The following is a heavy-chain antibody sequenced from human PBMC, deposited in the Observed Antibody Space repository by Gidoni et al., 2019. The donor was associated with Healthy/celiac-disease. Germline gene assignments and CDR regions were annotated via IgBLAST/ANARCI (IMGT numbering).Heavy chain of an antibody. J-gene: IGHJ5*02. CDR2: ISWNSGSI. Sequence: EVQLVESGGGLVQPGRSLRLSCAASGFTFDDYAMHWVRQAPGKGLEWVSGISWNSGSIGYADSVKGRFTISRDNAKNSLYLQMNSLRAEDTALYYCAKGEGSGWYSRRAENWFDPWGQGTLVTVSS. CDR3: AKGEGSGWYSRRAENWFDP. D-gene: IGHD6-19*01. V-gene: IGHV3-9*01. CDR1: GFTFDDYA.